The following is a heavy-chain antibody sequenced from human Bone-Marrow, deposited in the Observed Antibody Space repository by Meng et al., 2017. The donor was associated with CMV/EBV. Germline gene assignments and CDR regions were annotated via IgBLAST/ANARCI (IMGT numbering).Heavy chain of an antibody. V-gene: IGHV4-61*01. CDR1: GGSVSSGSYY. J-gene: IGHJ6*02. CDR2: IYYSGST. CDR3: ARGHEHYGMDV. Sequence: SETLSLTCTVSGGSVSSGSYYWSWIRQPPGKGLEWIGYIYYSGSTNYNPSLKSRVTISVDTSKNQFSLKLSSVTAADTAVYYCARGHEHYGMDVWGQGTTVTVSS.